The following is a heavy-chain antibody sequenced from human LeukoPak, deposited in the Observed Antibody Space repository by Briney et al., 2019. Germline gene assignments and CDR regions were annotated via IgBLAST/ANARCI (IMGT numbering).Heavy chain of an antibody. J-gene: IGHJ4*02. CDR2: IYPGDSDT. V-gene: IGHV5-51*01. CDR1: GYSFTSYW. D-gene: IGHD6-13*01. CDR3: AILDSSSWGASSFDY. Sequence: GESLKISCKGSGYSFTSYWIGWVRQMPGKGLEWMGIIYPGDSDTRYNPSFQGQVTISADKSISTAYLQWSSLKASDTAMYYCAILDSSSWGASSFDYWGQGTLATVSS.